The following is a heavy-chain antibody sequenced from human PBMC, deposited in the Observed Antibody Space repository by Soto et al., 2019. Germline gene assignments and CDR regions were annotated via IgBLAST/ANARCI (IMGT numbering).Heavy chain of an antibody. V-gene: IGHV3-23*01. CDR1: GFTFERFA. Sequence: GGSLRLSCATSGFTFERFAMSWVRQAPGKGPEWVAGICASGDKTYYADSVKGRFAIYRDKSMNTLYLQLNSLRAEDTAVYYCARDTGYGGNPDYYFDYWGQGTLVTVSS. CDR3: ARDTGYGGNPDYYFDY. CDR2: ICASGDKT. D-gene: IGHD2-15*01. J-gene: IGHJ4*02.